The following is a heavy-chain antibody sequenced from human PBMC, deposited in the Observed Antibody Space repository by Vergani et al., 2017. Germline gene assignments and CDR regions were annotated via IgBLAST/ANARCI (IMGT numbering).Heavy chain of an antibody. CDR1: GDSISSGGYY. D-gene: IGHD4-23*01. CDR2: IYNSGST. V-gene: IGHV4-31*03. J-gene: IGHJ3*02. Sequence: QVQLQESGPGLVKPSQTLSLTCSVSGDSISSGGYYWSWVRQRPGKGLEWIGYIYNSGSTYYNPSLKSRVTISVDASKNQFSLKLSSVTAADTAVYYCASQDDHNGNPGAFDIWGQGTKVTVSS. CDR3: ASQDDHNGNPGAFDI.